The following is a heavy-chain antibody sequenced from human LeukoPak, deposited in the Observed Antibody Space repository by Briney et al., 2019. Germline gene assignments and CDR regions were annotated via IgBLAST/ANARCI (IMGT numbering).Heavy chain of an antibody. CDR1: GFTVSSNY. D-gene: IGHD6-6*01. CDR2: ISGSGGST. CDR3: AKEYGSSSHMDV. Sequence: PGGSLRLSCAATGFTVSSNYMSWVRQAPGKGLDWVSAISGSGGSTYYADSVKGRFTISRDNSKNTLYLQMNSLRAEDTAVYYCAKEYGSSSHMDVWGKGITVTVSS. J-gene: IGHJ6*03. V-gene: IGHV3-23*01.